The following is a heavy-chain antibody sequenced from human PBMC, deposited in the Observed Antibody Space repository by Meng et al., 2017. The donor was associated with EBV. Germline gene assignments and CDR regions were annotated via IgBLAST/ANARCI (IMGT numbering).Heavy chain of an antibody. CDR3: VRELVGGTFDY. CDR2: IIPAGGNT. V-gene: IGHV1-46*02. Sequence: QVQLVQAGVEVKKPGASVKVSCKASGYTFNSYYLHWVRQAPGQGLEWMGIIIPAGGNTNYAQKFRGRFTMTRDTSTSTVYMDLSILTSEDTAVYYCVRELVGGTFDYWGQGTLVTVSS. D-gene: IGHD1/OR15-1a*01. CDR1: GYTFNSYY. J-gene: IGHJ4*02.